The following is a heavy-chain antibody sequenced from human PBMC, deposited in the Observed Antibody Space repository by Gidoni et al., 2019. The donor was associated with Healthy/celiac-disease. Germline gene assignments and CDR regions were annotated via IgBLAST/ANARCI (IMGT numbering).Heavy chain of an antibody. CDR3: ARGGLVPHHYYYYMDV. V-gene: IGHV1-2*06. J-gene: IGHJ6*03. CDR1: GYTFTGYY. CDR2: INPNSGGT. D-gene: IGHD2-2*01. Sequence: QVQLVQSGAAVKKPGASVKVSCKASGYTFTGYYMHWVRQAPGQGLEWMGRINPNSGGTNYAQKFQGRVTMTRDTSISTAYMELSRLRSDDTAVYYCARGGLVPHHYYYYMDVWGKGTTVTVSS.